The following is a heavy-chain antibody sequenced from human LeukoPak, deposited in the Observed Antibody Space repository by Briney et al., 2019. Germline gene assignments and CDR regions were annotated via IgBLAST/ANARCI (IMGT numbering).Heavy chain of an antibody. CDR2: IFYSGNT. CDR3: ARRSSGGGLFDY. V-gene: IGHV4-39*02. D-gene: IGHD6-19*01. Sequence: PSETLSLTCTVSGGSISSSIYYWGWIRQPPGKGLEWIGSIFYSGNTYYNASLKSRVTISVDTSKNHFSLKLSSVTSADTAVYYCARRSSGGGLFDYWGQGTLVTVSS. CDR1: GGSISSSIYY. J-gene: IGHJ4*02.